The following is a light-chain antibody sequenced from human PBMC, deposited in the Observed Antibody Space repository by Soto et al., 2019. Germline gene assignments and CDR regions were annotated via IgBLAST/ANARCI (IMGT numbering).Light chain of an antibody. Sequence: EIVMTQSPATLSVFPGERATLSCRASQSVSSNLAWYQQKPGQAPRLLIYVASTRSSRIPARFSGSGSGTEVTLTISSLHSEDFAVYYCQQYNNWPLTFCGGTKVEIK. V-gene: IGKV3-15*01. CDR1: QSVSSN. CDR3: QQYNNWPLT. CDR2: VAS. J-gene: IGKJ4*01.